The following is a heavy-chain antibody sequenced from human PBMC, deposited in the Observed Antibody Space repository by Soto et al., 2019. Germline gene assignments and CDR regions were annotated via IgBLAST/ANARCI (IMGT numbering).Heavy chain of an antibody. CDR1: GLTFISFA. Sequence: GLFIRLCCAASGLTFISFAMSRVLQTQGKGLEWVSAISGSGGSTYYADSVKGRFTISRDNSKNTLYLQMNSLRAEDTAVYYCAKEDSSGWYALGYFDYWGQGTLVTVSS. V-gene: IGHV3-23*01. CDR2: ISGSGGST. J-gene: IGHJ4*02. CDR3: AKEDSSGWYALGYFDY. D-gene: IGHD6-19*01.